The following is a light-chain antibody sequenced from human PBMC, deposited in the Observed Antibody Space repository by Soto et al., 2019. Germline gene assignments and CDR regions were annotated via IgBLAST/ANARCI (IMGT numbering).Light chain of an antibody. CDR2: GAS. CDR3: QQYNNWPPIT. V-gene: IGKV3-15*01. CDR1: QSIGDT. J-gene: IGKJ5*01. Sequence: EIVMTHSPAPLSVSPGGRATLSCRASQSIGDTLAWYQQKPGQAPRLLIYGASSRVTGFPARFSGSGSGTDFTLTISSLQSDDFAVYYCQQYNNWPPITFGQGTRLEIK.